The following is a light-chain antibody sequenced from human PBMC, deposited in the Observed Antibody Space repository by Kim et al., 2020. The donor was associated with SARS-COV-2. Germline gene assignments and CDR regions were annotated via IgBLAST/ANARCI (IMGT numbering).Light chain of an antibody. CDR2: DVS. Sequence: QSALTQPASVSGSPGQSITISCTGTSSDVGGYNYVSWYQQHPGKAPKFMIYDVSKRPSGVSNRFSGSKSGNTASLTISGLQAEDEADYYCSSYTSSSTRVFGGGTQLTVL. CDR1: SSDVGGYNY. J-gene: IGLJ3*02. V-gene: IGLV2-14*01. CDR3: SSYTSSSTRV.